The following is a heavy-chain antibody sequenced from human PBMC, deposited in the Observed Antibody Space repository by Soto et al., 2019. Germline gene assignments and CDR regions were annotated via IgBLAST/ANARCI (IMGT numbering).Heavy chain of an antibody. V-gene: IGHV4-34*01. D-gene: IGHD3-9*01. Sequence: QVQLQQWGAGPLRPLETLSLTCGVSGGSFRGYYWAWIRQSPGKGLEWIGEINDRGSINYNPSLKSRVSISVDTSKKHYSLNLRSVTAADTAVYYCARESHDILTGPRWVWYFDLWGRGTLVTVSS. CDR3: ARESHDILTGPRWVWYFDL. CDR2: INDRGSI. J-gene: IGHJ2*01. CDR1: GGSFRGYY.